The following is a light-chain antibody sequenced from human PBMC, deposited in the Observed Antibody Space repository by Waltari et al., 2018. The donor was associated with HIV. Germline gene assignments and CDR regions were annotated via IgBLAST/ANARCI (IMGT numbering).Light chain of an antibody. V-gene: IGLV1-47*01. CDR1: NSNIGNNY. CDR3: ATWDDNLSGWV. Sequence: QSVLTQPPSASATPGQRVTISCSGTNSNIGNNYVYWYQQLQGTAPKVLIYRNNYRPSGVPDRFSCSKSGTSASLAISGLRSEYEADYYCATWDDNLSGWVFGGGTKLTVL. CDR2: RNN. J-gene: IGLJ3*02.